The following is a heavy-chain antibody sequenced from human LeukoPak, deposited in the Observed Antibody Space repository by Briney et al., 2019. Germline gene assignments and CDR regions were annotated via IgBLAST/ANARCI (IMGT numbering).Heavy chain of an antibody. CDR3: ARGDYDFWSGYSYYYYYYMDV. V-gene: IGHV3-21*01. D-gene: IGHD3-3*01. CDR2: ISSSSSYI. Sequence: PEGSLRLSCAASGFTFSSYSMNWVRQAPGKGLEWVSSISSSSSYIYYADSVKGRFTISRDNAKNSLYPQMNSLRVEDTAVYYCARGDYDFWSGYSYYYYYYMDVWGKGTTVTVSS. CDR1: GFTFSSYS. J-gene: IGHJ6*03.